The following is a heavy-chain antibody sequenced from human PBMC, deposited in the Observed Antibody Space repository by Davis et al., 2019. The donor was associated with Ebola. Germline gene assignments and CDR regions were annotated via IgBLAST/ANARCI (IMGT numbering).Heavy chain of an antibody. Sequence: GESLKISCVASGFTFSNHAMHWVRQAPGKGLEWVAVTSHNEREKFYADSVKGRFTISRDNSENTLYLQMDSLTADDTAVYFCARAVFHEVLDSWGQGTPVTVSS. CDR2: TSHNEREK. CDR3: ARAVFHEVLDS. J-gene: IGHJ4*02. V-gene: IGHV3-30*04. CDR1: GFTFSNHA. D-gene: IGHD3-3*01.